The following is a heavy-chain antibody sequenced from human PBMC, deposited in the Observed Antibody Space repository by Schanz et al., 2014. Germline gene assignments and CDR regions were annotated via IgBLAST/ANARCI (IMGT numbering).Heavy chain of an antibody. Sequence: QVQVVQSGAELKKPGASVKVSCKASEYSFTSYSMHWVRQAPGQRLEWMGWISAYNGNTKYPQKLQGRVTMTTDTSTNTAYMELRSLRSDDTAVYYCAKAEYDILTDSYSRLDPWGQGTLVTVSS. CDR1: EYSFTSYS. CDR3: AKAEYDILTDSYSRLDP. CDR2: ISAYNGNT. D-gene: IGHD3-9*01. J-gene: IGHJ5*02. V-gene: IGHV1-3*01.